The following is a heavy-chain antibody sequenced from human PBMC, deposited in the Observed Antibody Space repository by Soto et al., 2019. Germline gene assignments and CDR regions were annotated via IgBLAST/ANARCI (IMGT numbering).Heavy chain of an antibody. Sequence: GGSLRLSCLASGFTFSTYSMNWVRQAPGKGLEWISYISYTSTTIYYADSVKGRFTISRDNAKNSLYLQMNSLRDEDTSVYYCARDNVIAGSFDPWGQGTLGIVSS. CDR2: ISYTSTTI. D-gene: IGHD6-13*01. V-gene: IGHV3-48*02. J-gene: IGHJ5*02. CDR3: ARDNVIAGSFDP. CDR1: GFTFSTYS.